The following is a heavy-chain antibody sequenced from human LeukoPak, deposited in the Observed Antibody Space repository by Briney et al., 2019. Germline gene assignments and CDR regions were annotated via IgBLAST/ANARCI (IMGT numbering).Heavy chain of an antibody. Sequence: GGSLRLSCAASGFTFSSYGMSWVRQAPGKGLEWVSAISGSGGSTYYADSVKGRFTISRDNSKNTLYLQMNSLRAEDTAVYYCAKRSGYSSSAFDYWGQGTLVTVSS. CDR1: GFTFSSYG. D-gene: IGHD6-13*01. CDR2: ISGSGGST. CDR3: AKRSGYSSSAFDY. J-gene: IGHJ4*02. V-gene: IGHV3-23*01.